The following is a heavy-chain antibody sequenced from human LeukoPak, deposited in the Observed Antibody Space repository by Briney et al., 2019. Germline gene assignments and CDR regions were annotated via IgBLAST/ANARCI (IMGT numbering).Heavy chain of an antibody. D-gene: IGHD1-26*01. CDR3: ARVRQSGSPLDY. J-gene: IGHJ4*02. CDR2: ISKSGGNT. CDR1: GFTFSDYY. Sequence: KPGGSLRLSCAASGFTFSDYYMSWIRQAPGKGLEWVSYISKSGGNTNYADSVKGRFTISRDNAKNSLYLQMNSLRAEDTAVYYCARVRQSGSPLDYWGQGTLVTVSS. V-gene: IGHV3-11*05.